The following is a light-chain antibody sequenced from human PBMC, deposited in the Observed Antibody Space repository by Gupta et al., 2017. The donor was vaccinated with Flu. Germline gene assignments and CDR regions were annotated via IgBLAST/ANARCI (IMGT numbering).Light chain of an antibody. CDR1: ESVNKD. CDR2: GAS. V-gene: IGKV3-11*01. Sequence: EIVITHSPRTLSLSPGETATLSCRASESVNKDLAWHQQKAGKAPRPLIYGASERAAGTPARFSGSGSGTDFTLTISSLEPEDFAVYYCQQRIKWPDTFGQGTKLEIK. J-gene: IGKJ2*01. CDR3: QQRIKWPDT.